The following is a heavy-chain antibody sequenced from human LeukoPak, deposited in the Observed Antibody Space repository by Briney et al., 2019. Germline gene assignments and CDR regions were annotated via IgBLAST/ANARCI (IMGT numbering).Heavy chain of an antibody. CDR2: IIPIFGTA. J-gene: IGHJ6*02. CDR3: AREAYYYDAYGMDV. Sequence: EASVKVSCKASGGTFSSYAISWVRQAPGQGLEWMGGIIPIFGTANYAQKFQGRVTITADESTSTAYMELSSLRSEDTAVYYCAREAYYYDAYGMDVWGQGTTVTVSS. D-gene: IGHD3-22*01. CDR1: GGTFSSYA. V-gene: IGHV1-69*13.